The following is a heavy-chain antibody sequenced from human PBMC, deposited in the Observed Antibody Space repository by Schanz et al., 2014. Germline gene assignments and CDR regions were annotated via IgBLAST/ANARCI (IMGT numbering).Heavy chain of an antibody. D-gene: IGHD2-8*01. Sequence: QVQLQESGPGLVRPSETLSLTCTVSGYSISSGYYWDWIRQPPGKGLEYIGYIYSSGSTNYNPSLESRVTMSVDTSKNQFSLKLSSVTAADTAVYYCAREWSSFDYWGQGTLVTVSS. CDR2: IYSSGST. CDR1: GYSISSGYY. J-gene: IGHJ4*02. CDR3: AREWSSFDY. V-gene: IGHV4-38-2*02.